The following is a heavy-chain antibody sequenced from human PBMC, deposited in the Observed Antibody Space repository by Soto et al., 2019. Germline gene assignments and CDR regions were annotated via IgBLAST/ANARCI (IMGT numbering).Heavy chain of an antibody. CDR1: GYSFSTYW. J-gene: IGHJ4*02. D-gene: IGHD6-13*01. Sequence: GESLKISCKGFGYSFSTYWIGWVRQMPGKGLEWMGIIYPGDSDTRYSPSFQAQVTISADKSISTAYLQWNSLKASDTAMYYCARLGKKEGSSWSFLDYWGQGTLVTVSS. V-gene: IGHV5-51*01. CDR2: IYPGDSDT. CDR3: ARLGKKEGSSWSFLDY.